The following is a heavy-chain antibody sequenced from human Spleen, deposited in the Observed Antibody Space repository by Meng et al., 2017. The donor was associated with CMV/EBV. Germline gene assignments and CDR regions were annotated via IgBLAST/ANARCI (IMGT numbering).Heavy chain of an antibody. V-gene: IGHV3-30*02. J-gene: IGHJ4*02. CDR2: IRYDGSSK. D-gene: IGHD4-23*01. CDR1: GVTFNTYG. CDR3: AKDPVVRGGYFDY. Sequence: GGSLRLSCAASGVTFNTYGMHWVHQAPGKGLEWVAFIRYDGSSKYYADSVKGRFTLSRDNSKNTLYLQMNSLRAEDTAVYYCAKDPVVRGGYFDYWGQGTLVTVSS.